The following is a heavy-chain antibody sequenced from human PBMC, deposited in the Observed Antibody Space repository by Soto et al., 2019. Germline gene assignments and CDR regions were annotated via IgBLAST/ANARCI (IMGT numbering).Heavy chain of an antibody. V-gene: IGHV3-30*18. Sequence: PGGSLRLSCAASGFTFSSYGMHWVRQAPGKGLEWVAVISYDGSNKYYADSVKGRFAISRDNSKNTLYLQMNSLRAEDTAVYYCAKGGGGFPYYYYYYYGMDVWGQGTTVTV. CDR1: GFTFSSYG. J-gene: IGHJ6*02. CDR3: AKGGGGFPYYYYYYYGMDV. CDR2: ISYDGSNK. D-gene: IGHD3-16*01.